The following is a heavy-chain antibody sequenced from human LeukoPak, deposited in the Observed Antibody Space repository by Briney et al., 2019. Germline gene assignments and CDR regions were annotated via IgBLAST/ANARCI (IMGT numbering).Heavy chain of an antibody. D-gene: IGHD3-9*01. V-gene: IGHV1-2*02. CDR1: GYTFTGYY. J-gene: IGHJ4*02. CDR3: ARSYDILTNLDY. Sequence: ASVKVSCKASGYTFTGYYMHWVRQAPGQGLEWMGWINPNGGGTNYAQKFQGRVTMTRDTSISTAYMELSRLRSDDTAVYYCARSYDILTNLDYWGQGTLVTVSS. CDR2: INPNGGGT.